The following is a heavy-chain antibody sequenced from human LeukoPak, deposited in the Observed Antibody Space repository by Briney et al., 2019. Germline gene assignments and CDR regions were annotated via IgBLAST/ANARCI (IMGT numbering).Heavy chain of an antibody. J-gene: IGHJ6*02. Sequence: GASVKVSCKASGGTFSSYAISWVRQAPGQGLEWMGGIIPIFGTANYAQKFQGRVTITADESTSTAYMELSSLRSEDTAVYYCARGRYDFWSGYSTYGMDVWGQGTTVTVSS. D-gene: IGHD3-3*01. CDR2: IIPIFGTA. CDR3: ARGRYDFWSGYSTYGMDV. V-gene: IGHV1-69*13. CDR1: GGTFSSYA.